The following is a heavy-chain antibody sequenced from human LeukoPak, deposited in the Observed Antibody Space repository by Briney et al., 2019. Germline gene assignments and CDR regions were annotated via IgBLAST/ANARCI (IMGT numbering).Heavy chain of an antibody. CDR2: ISAYNGNT. Sequence: ASVKVSCKASGYTFTSYGISWVRQAPGQGLEWMGWISAYNGNTNYAQKLQGRVTMTTDTSTITAYMELSSLRSEDTAVYYCAREAGRLREDYWGQGTLVTVSS. D-gene: IGHD1-26*01. CDR1: GYTFTSYG. V-gene: IGHV1-18*01. CDR3: AREAGRLREDY. J-gene: IGHJ4*02.